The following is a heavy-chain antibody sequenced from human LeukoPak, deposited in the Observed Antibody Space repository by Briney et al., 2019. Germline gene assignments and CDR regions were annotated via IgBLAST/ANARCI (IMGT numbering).Heavy chain of an antibody. Sequence: PGGSLRLSCAVSGFTFGSYTMNWVRQAPGKGLEWVSHISSTSTTYYADSVKGRFTTSRDNAKNLLYLQMNSLRDEDTAAYYCAAAGDYWGQGTLVTVSS. D-gene: IGHD3-10*01. CDR1: GFTFGSYT. CDR2: ISSTSTT. J-gene: IGHJ4*02. V-gene: IGHV3-48*02. CDR3: AAAGDY.